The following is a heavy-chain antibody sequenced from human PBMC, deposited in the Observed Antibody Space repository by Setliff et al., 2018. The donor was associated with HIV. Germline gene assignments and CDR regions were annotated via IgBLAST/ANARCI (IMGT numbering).Heavy chain of an antibody. D-gene: IGHD2-15*01. CDR1: GGSIRSSGYY. CDR2: IYYSGST. CDR3: ARSRGDIVMMVAAHWYFDL. Sequence: PSETLSLTCSVSGGSIRSSGYYWGWIRQPPGKGLEWIGSIYYSGSTYYNPSPKSRVPISVATSKNQFSLKLSSVTAADTAVYYCARSRGDIVMMVAAHWYFDLWGRGTLVTVSS. J-gene: IGHJ2*01. V-gene: IGHV4-39*07.